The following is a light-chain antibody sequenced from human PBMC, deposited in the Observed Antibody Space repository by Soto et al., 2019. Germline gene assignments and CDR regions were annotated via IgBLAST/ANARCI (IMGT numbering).Light chain of an antibody. J-gene: IGLJ1*01. CDR1: SSDIGSYDH. CDR2: AVS. Sequence: QSALTQPASVSGSPGQSITISCSGTSSDIGSYDHVAWYQQFPGKSPKLIIYAVSDRPSGVSNRFSGSKSGNTASLTISGLQAEDEADYYCSSHTMSSALQVFGTGTKVTVL. V-gene: IGLV2-14*03. CDR3: SSHTMSSALQV.